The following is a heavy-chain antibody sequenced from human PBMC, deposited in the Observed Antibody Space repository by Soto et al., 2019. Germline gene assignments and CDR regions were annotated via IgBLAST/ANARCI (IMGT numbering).Heavy chain of an antibody. V-gene: IGHV1-69*02. J-gene: IGHJ5*02. D-gene: IGHD2-2*01. CDR1: GGTFSSYT. CDR2: IIPILGIA. Sequence: QVQLVQSGAEVKKPGSSVKVSCKASGGTFSSYTISWVRQAPGQGLEWMGRIIPILGIANYAQKFQGRVTITADKSTSTAYMELSSLRSEDTAVYYCARGPHPLVVVPAAMEIGWFDPWGQGTLVTVSS. CDR3: ARGPHPLVVVPAAMEIGWFDP.